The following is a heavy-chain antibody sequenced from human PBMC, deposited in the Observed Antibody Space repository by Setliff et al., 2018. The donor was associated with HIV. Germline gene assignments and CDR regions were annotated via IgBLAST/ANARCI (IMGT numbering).Heavy chain of an antibody. D-gene: IGHD6-6*01. Sequence: GGSLRLSCAASGFTFSSYGMHWVRQAPGKGLEWVAYISYDGSSKYYADSVKGRFTISRDKSKSTLYLQMNSLRVEDTAVYYCARVWAMQQLVPGYWGQGTLVTSPQ. V-gene: IGHV3-30*06. CDR2: ISYDGSSK. CDR3: ARVWAMQQLVPGY. CDR1: GFTFSSYG. J-gene: IGHJ4*02.